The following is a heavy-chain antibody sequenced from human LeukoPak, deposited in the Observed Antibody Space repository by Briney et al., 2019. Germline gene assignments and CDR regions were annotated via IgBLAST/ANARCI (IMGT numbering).Heavy chain of an antibody. CDR1: GYTFTDYY. V-gene: IGHV1-2*02. J-gene: IGHJ5*02. Sequence: GASVQVSCRASGYTFTDYYIHWVRQAPGQGLEWMGWINPDNGGTSYAQKFQGRVTMTRDTSIRTVYMDLSRLRSDDTAVFYCTREARVGNWFDPWGQGTQVTVSS. D-gene: IGHD2-2*01. CDR2: INPDNGGT. CDR3: TREARVGNWFDP.